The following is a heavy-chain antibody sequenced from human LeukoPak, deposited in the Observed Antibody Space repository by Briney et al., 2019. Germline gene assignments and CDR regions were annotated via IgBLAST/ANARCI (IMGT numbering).Heavy chain of an antibody. CDR2: IDPSGGST. J-gene: IGHJ1*01. V-gene: IGHV1-46*01. CDR1: GYTFTSYY. Sequence: ASVKVSCKASGYTFTSYYMHWARQAPGQGLEWMGIIDPSGGSTSYAQKFQGRVTMTRDTSTSTVYMELSSLRSEDTAVYYCARVGYYDSSGYYEYFQHWGQGTLVTVSS. CDR3: ARVGYYDSSGYYEYFQH. D-gene: IGHD3-22*01.